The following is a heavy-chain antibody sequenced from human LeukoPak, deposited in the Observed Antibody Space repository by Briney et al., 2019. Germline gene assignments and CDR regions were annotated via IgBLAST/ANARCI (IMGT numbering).Heavy chain of an antibody. D-gene: IGHD1-26*01. J-gene: IGHJ3*02. CDR3: ARGGVGATIKPDAFDI. V-gene: IGHV3-23*01. CDR2: ISDNVGRT. CDR1: GFTFSSYG. Sequence: GGSLRLSCAASGFTFSSYGMSWVRQAPGKGLEWVSTISDNVGRTYYADSVEGRFAISRDNSKNTLYLQMGSLRAEDMAVYYCARGGVGATIKPDAFDIWGQGTMVTVSS.